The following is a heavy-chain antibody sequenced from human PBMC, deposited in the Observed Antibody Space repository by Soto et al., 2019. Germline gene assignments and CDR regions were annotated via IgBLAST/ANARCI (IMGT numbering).Heavy chain of an antibody. J-gene: IGHJ4*02. V-gene: IGHV3-7*01. D-gene: IGHD7-27*01. CDR2: INQDGREK. CDR3: ARDGEAPGLYLDY. CDR1: GFIFSSYW. Sequence: GALRLSCAASGFIFSSYWMNWVRQAPGKGLEWVASINQDGREKYYVDSVKGRFTISRDNAKNSLYLQINSLRAEGTAVYYCARDGEAPGLYLDYWGQGTLVTVSS.